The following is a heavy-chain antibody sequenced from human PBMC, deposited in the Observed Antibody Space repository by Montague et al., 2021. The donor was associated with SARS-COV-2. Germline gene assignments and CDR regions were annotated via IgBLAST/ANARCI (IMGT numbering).Heavy chain of an antibody. V-gene: IGHV4-39*07. Sequence: SETLSLTCTVSGGSISSGGYYWSWIRQHPGKGLEWIGSIYYSGSTYYNPSLKSRVTISVDTSKNQFSLKLSSVTAADTAVYYCARDGEVVGNWFDPWGQGTLVTVSS. CDR3: ARDGEVVGNWFDP. D-gene: IGHD2-2*01. CDR2: IYYSGST. CDR1: GGSISSGGYY. J-gene: IGHJ5*02.